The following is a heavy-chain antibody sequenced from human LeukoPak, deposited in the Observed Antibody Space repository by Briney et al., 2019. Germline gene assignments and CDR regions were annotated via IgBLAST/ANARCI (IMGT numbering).Heavy chain of an antibody. CDR1: GFTFSSYG. V-gene: IGHV3-30*03. J-gene: IGHJ3*02. CDR2: ISYDGSNK. CDR3: ARDRGDDYGDPYDAFDI. Sequence: GGSLRLSCAASGFTFSSYGMHWVRQAPGKGLEWVAVISYDGSNKYYADSVKGRFTISRDNSKNTLYLQMNSLRAEDTAVYYCARDRGDDYGDPYDAFDIWGQGTMVTVSS. D-gene: IGHD4-17*01.